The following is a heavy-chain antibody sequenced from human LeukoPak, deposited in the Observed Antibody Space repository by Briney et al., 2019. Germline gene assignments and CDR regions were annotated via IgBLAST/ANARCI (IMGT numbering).Heavy chain of an antibody. D-gene: IGHD4-17*01. CDR3: ARDYPSTTRWFDP. Sequence: SVKVSCKASGGTFSSYAISWERQAPGQGLEWMGRIIPIFGIANYAQKFQGRVTITADKSTSTAYMELSSLRSEDTAVYYCARDYPSTTRWFDPWGQGTLVTASS. CDR2: IIPIFGIA. V-gene: IGHV1-69*04. CDR1: GGTFSSYA. J-gene: IGHJ5*02.